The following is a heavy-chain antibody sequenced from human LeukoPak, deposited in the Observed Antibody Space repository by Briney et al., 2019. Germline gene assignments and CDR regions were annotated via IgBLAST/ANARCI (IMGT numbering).Heavy chain of an antibody. CDR3: ARLGDAPRVYFDY. V-gene: IGHV4-39*01. D-gene: IGHD3-3*01. J-gene: IGHJ4*02. CDR2: IYYSGST. CDR1: GGSIGSSSYY. Sequence: SETLSLTCTVSGGSIGSSSYYWGWIRQPPGKGLEWIGSIYYSGSTYYNPSLKSRVTISVDTSKNQFSLKLSSVTAADTAVYYCARLGDAPRVYFDYWGQGTLVTVSS.